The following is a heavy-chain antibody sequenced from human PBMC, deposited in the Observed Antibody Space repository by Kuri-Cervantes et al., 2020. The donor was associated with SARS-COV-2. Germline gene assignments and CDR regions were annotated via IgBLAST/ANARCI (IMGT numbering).Heavy chain of an antibody. V-gene: IGHV1-2*02. CDR2: INPNSGGT. J-gene: IGHJ4*02. CDR3: ARADPPLAYCGGDCRLFDY. CDR1: GYTFTGYY. D-gene: IGHD2-21*02. Sequence: ASVKVSCKASGYTFTGYYMHWVRQAPGQGLEWMGWINPNSGGTNYAQKFQGRVTMTRDTSISTAYMELSRLRSDDTAVYHCARADPPLAYCGGDCRLFDYWGQGTLVTVSS.